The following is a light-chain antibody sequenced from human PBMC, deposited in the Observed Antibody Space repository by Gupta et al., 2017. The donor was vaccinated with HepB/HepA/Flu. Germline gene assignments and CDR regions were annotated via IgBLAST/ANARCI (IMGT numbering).Light chain of an antibody. V-gene: IGKV3-15*01. CDR2: GAS. CDR1: QSVSSN. CDR3: QQYNNWPLT. Sequence: EIVMTQSPATLSVSPGERATLSCRASQSVSSNLAWYQQKPSQAPRLLIYGASTRATGIPARFSGSGSGTEFTLTISSLQSEDFAFYYCQQYNNWPLTVGGGTKVEIK. J-gene: IGKJ4*01.